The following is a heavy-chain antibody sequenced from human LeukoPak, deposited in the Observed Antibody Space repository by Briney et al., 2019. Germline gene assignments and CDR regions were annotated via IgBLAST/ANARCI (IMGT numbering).Heavy chain of an antibody. CDR3: ARDSRVGIDYYYYMDV. CDR1: GFTFDDYG. Sequence: GGSLRLSCAASGFTFDDYGMSWVRQAPGVGLEWVSAINWNGDSTRYADSVKGRFTISRDNAKNSLYLQMNSLRAEDTAVYYCARDSRVGIDYYYYMDVWGKGTTVTVSS. D-gene: IGHD1-14*01. J-gene: IGHJ6*03. CDR2: INWNGDST. V-gene: IGHV3-20*04.